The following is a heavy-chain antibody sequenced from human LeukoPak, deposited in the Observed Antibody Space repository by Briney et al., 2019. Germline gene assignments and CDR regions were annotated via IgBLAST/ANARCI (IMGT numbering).Heavy chain of an antibody. Sequence: GGSLRLSCAASGFTFRSHSLDWVRQAPGKGLEWVSSITGAGSIQYADSVQGRFTISRDNTQNSIFLQMNSLRAEDTAVYYCVRDVIHSYFDICGQGILVTVSS. CDR3: VRDVIHSYFDI. CDR2: ITGAGSI. V-gene: IGHV3-21*01. D-gene: IGHD2/OR15-2a*01. J-gene: IGHJ4*02. CDR1: GFTFRSHS.